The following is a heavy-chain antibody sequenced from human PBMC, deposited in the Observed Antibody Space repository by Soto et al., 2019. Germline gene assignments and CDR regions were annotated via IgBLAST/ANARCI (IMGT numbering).Heavy chain of an antibody. Sequence: ASVKVSCKVSGYTLTELSMHWVRQAPGKGLEWMGGFDPEDGETIYAQKFQGRVTMTEDTSTDTAYMELSSLRSEDTAVYYCATSPYYDYIWANMDVWGKGTTVPVSS. CDR1: GYTLTELS. CDR3: ATSPYYDYIWANMDV. V-gene: IGHV1-24*01. J-gene: IGHJ6*03. CDR2: FDPEDGET. D-gene: IGHD3-16*01.